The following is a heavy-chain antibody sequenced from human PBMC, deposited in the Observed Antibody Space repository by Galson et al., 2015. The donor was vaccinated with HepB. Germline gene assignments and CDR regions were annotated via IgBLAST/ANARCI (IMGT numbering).Heavy chain of an antibody. CDR1: GGTFSSYT. CDR3: ARVGPSGSYFHY. J-gene: IGHJ4*02. CDR2: IIPILGIA. D-gene: IGHD1-26*01. V-gene: IGHV1-69*02. Sequence: SVKVSCKASGGTFSSYTISWVRQAPGQGLEWMGRIIPILGIANYAQKFQGRVTITVDKSTSTAYMELSSLRSEDTAVYYCARVGPSGSYFHYWGQGTLVTVSS.